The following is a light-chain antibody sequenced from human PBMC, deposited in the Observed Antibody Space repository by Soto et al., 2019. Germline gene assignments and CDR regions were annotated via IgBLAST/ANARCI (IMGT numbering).Light chain of an antibody. CDR1: QSVSSNY. V-gene: IGKV3-20*01. Sequence: EIVLTQSPGTLSLSPGERATLSCRASQSVSSNYLAWYQQQPGQAPRLLIYGASTRATGIADTFSSSGSGTDFTLIISRLEPEDFAVYYCQQYGSSALTFGGGTKVEIK. CDR3: QQYGSSALT. CDR2: GAS. J-gene: IGKJ4*01.